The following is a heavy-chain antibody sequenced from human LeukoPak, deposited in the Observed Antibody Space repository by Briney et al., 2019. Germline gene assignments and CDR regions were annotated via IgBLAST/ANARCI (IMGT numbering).Heavy chain of an antibody. CDR2: TSTSGGSA. D-gene: IGHD1-26*01. V-gene: IGHV3-23*01. Sequence: GVSLRRSCAASGFTFSNNAMSWVRQAPGKGLEWVSATSTSGGSAYYADSVKGRFTISRDNSKNTLYLQMDSLRADDTAVYYCARYSGSYYYPPAWDLWGQGTLVTVSP. J-gene: IGHJ4*02. CDR3: ARYSGSYYYPPAWDL. CDR1: GFTFSNNA.